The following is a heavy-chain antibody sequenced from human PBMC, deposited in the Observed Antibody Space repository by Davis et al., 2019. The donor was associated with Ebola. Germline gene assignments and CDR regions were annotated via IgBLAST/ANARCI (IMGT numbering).Heavy chain of an antibody. CDR3: ARSTVGGKSGRWFDP. Sequence: PGGSLRLSCEVSGYSFPDYWIAWVRQMPGKGLEWMGIIYPADSDTKYSPSFQGQVTISADKSISTAYLQWSSLKASDTAMYYCARSTVGGKSGRWFDPWGQGSLVTVSS. J-gene: IGHJ5*02. CDR2: IYPADSDT. V-gene: IGHV5-51*01. D-gene: IGHD4-23*01. CDR1: GYSFPDYW.